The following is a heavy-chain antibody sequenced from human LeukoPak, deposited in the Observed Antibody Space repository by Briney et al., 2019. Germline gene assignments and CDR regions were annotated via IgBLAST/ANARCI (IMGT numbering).Heavy chain of an antibody. J-gene: IGHJ4*02. CDR2: ISSSGSTI. V-gene: IGHV3-48*03. CDR3: AKGTTVTYYYFDY. D-gene: IGHD4-17*01. CDR1: GFTFSSYE. Sequence: GGSLRLSCAASGFTFSSYEMNWVRQAPGKGLEWVSYISSSGSTIYYADSVKGRFTISRDNAKNTLYLQMNSLRAEDTAVYYCAKGTTVTYYYFDYWGQGTLVTVSS.